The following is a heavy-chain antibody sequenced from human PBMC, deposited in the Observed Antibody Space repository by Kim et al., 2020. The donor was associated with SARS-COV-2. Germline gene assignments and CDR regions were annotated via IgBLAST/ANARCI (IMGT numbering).Heavy chain of an antibody. CDR3: ARKLHGAKPFDF. V-gene: IGHV3-23*01. CDR1: GFTFSSYA. D-gene: IGHD1-26*01. J-gene: IGHJ4*02. Sequence: GGSLRLSCAGSGFTFSSYAMHWVRQAPGEGLEWVSGISGSTNYIDNADSVKGRFTISRDNSKNTLYLQMNNLRAEDTALYYCARKLHGAKPFDFWGQGILVTVSS. CDR2: ISGSTNYI.